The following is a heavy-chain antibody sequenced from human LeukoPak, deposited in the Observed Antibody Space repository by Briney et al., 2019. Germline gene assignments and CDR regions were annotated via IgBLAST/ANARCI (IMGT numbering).Heavy chain of an antibody. CDR3: ANHLACGSTSCPPFDY. Sequence: GGSLRLSCAASGFTFSSYSMNWVRQAPGKGLEWVSSISNSGSYIYYADSVKGRFTTSRDNAKNSLYLQMNSLRAEDTAVYYCANHLACGSTSCPPFDYWGQGTLVTVSS. D-gene: IGHD2-2*01. V-gene: IGHV3-21*01. J-gene: IGHJ4*02. CDR1: GFTFSSYS. CDR2: ISNSGSYI.